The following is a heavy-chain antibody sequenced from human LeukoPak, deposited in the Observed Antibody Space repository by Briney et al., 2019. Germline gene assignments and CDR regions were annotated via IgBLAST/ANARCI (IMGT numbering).Heavy chain of an antibody. CDR2: ISSSSSYI. J-gene: IGHJ5*02. CDR3: ARDEITMVRGNWFDP. D-gene: IGHD3-10*01. CDR1: GFTFSSYS. V-gene: IGHV3-21*01. Sequence: GGSLRLSCAASGFTFSSYSMNWVRQAPGKGLEWVSSISSSSSYIYYADSVKGRFTISRGNAKNSLYLQMSSLRAEDTAVYYCARDEITMVRGNWFDPWGQGTLVTVSS.